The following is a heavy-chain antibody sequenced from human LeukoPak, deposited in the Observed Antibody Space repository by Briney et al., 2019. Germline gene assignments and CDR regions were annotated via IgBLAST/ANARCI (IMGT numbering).Heavy chain of an antibody. CDR3: ARGYSSSPDNWFDP. CDR2: IYHSGST. Sequence: SETLSLTCTVSGGSISSGDYYWSWIRQPPGKGLEWIGYIYHSGSTYYNPSPKSRVTISVDRSKNQFSLKLSSVTAADTAVYYCARGYSSSPDNWFDPWGQGTLVTVSS. D-gene: IGHD6-6*01. V-gene: IGHV4-30-2*01. J-gene: IGHJ5*02. CDR1: GGSISSGDYY.